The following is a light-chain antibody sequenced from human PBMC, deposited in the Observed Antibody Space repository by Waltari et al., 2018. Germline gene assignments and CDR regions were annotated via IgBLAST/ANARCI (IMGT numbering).Light chain of an antibody. J-gene: IGLJ2*01. CDR2: QDS. CDR3: QAWDSSTGGV. V-gene: IGLV3-1*01. Sequence: SYELTQPPSVSVSPGQTASITCSGDKLGDQYACWYQQKPGQSPVLVIYQDSKRPSGIPERFSGSNSGNTATLTISGTQAMDEADYYCQAWDSSTGGVFGGGTKLTVL. CDR1: KLGDQY.